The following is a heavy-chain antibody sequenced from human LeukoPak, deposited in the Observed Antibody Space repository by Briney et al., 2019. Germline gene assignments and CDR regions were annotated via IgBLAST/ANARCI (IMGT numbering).Heavy chain of an antibody. Sequence: PGGSLRLSCAASGFTFSSYWMTWVRQAPGNGLEWVANINQDGSEEYYVDSVKGRFTISRDNAKNSLFLQMNSLRAEDTAVYYCARRTIAAAGVDYWGQGTLVTVSS. CDR2: INQDGSEE. CDR3: ARRTIAAAGVDY. V-gene: IGHV3-7*01. CDR1: GFTFSSYW. D-gene: IGHD6-13*01. J-gene: IGHJ4*02.